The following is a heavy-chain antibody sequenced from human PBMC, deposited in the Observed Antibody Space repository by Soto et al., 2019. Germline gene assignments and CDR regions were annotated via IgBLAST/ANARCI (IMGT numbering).Heavy chain of an antibody. CDR2: ISAYNGNT. D-gene: IGHD5-12*01. CDR3: ARPVVYSGYDRVFFDY. CDR1: GYTFTSYG. V-gene: IGHV1-18*01. J-gene: IGHJ4*02. Sequence: ASVKVSCKVSGYTFTSYGISWVRQAPGQGLEWMGWISAYNGNTNYAQRLQGRVTLTTDTSTSTAYMELRSLRAEDTAVYYCARPVVYSGYDRVFFDYWGQGTLVTVSS.